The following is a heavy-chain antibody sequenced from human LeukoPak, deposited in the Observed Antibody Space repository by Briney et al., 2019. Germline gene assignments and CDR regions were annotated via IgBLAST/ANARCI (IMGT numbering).Heavy chain of an antibody. Sequence: ASVKVSCKASGGTFSSYAISWVRQAPGQGLEWMGRIITIFGTANYAQKFPGRPTITTDASTSTAYMQLSSLRSEDTAVYYCARHYGDAGSSPWGQGTLVTVSS. CDR1: GGTFSSYA. V-gene: IGHV1-69*05. D-gene: IGHD4-17*01. CDR2: IITIFGTA. J-gene: IGHJ5*02. CDR3: ARHYGDAGSSP.